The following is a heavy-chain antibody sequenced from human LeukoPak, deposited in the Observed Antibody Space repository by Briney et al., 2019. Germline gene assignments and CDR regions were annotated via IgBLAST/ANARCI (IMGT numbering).Heavy chain of an antibody. CDR1: GGSFSGYY. CDR3: ATASWGHNWFDP. CDR2: INHSGST. D-gene: IGHD3-16*01. J-gene: IGHJ5*02. Sequence: SETLSLTCAVYGGSFSGYYWSWIRQPPGKGLEWIGEINHSGSTNYNPSLKSRVTVSVDTSKNQFSLKLSSVTAADTAVYYCATASWGHNWFDPWGQGTLVTVSS. V-gene: IGHV4-34*01.